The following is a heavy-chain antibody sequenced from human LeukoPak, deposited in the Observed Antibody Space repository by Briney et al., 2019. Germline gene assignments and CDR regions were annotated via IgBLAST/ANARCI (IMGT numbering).Heavy chain of an antibody. CDR1: GYTLTELS. Sequence: ASVKVSCKVSGYTLTELSMHWVGQAPGKGGEWRGGFDPEDGETIYTQKFQGRVTMTDDTSTDTAYMELSSLSSEDTAVYSCATGSNPSGSYFDYWGQGTLVTVSS. CDR2: FDPEDGET. D-gene: IGHD1-26*01. J-gene: IGHJ4*02. V-gene: IGHV1-24*01. CDR3: ATGSNPSGSYFDY.